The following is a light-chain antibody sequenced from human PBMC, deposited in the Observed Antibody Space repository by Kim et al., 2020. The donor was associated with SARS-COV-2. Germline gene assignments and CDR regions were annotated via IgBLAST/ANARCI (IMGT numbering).Light chain of an antibody. CDR3: QQYSDWPRA. CDR2: GAS. V-gene: IGKV3-15*01. Sequence: VSPGERATLSCRASQSVSSNLAWYQQRPGQAPRLLIHGASTRATGVPARFSGSGSGTEFTLTISSLQSEDFAVYYCQQYSDWPRAFGQGTKLEI. J-gene: IGKJ2*01. CDR1: QSVSSN.